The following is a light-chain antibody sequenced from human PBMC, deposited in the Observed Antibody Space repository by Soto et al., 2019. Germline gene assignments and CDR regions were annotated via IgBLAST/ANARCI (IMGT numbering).Light chain of an antibody. J-gene: IGKJ1*01. CDR2: DAS. Sequence: EILLSKAPATLTLSTGERATLSCVARRSVSSYFAWYQQPPRQAPRLLIDDASKTATGIPARFSGSASATVFPPTISRLEPEYSVVYYRQQYGSPPWTFGQGTKV. CDR3: QQYGSPPWT. CDR1: RSVSSY. V-gene: IGKV3D-20*01.